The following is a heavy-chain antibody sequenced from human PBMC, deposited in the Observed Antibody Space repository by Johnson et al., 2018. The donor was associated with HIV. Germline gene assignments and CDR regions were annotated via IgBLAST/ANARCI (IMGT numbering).Heavy chain of an antibody. J-gene: IGHJ3*02. D-gene: IGHD2-15*01. V-gene: IGHV3-9*01. CDR1: GFNVDDYS. CDR2: TSWDSGSI. CDR3: ASGSRYCSCGSCPEAFDI. Sequence: VQLVESGGGLVHPGWSLRLSCSASGFNVDDYSRHGVTLVPGTGLAWVAGTSWDSGSIGDAASVTGRLATFRDNTKNSLYLHMNSLRAEDSALYFCASGSRYCSCGSCPEAFDIWGQGTMVTVSS.